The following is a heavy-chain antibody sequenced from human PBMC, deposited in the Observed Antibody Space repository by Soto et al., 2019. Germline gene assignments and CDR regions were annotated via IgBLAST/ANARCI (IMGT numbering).Heavy chain of an antibody. V-gene: IGHV3-48*03. CDR1: GLTFSSYE. D-gene: IGHD6-13*01. J-gene: IGHJ6*02. CDR3: ARDQEAGSFFPYYYGMDV. Sequence: GSLRLSCATSGLTFSSYEMNGVRQVPGKGLEWVSYISSSGSTIYYADSVKGRFTISRDNAKNSLYLQMDSLRAEDTAVYYCARDQEAGSFFPYYYGMDVWGQGTTVTVS. CDR2: ISSSGSTI.